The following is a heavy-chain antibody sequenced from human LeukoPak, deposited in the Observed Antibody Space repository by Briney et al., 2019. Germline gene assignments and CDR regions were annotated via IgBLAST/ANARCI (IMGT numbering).Heavy chain of an antibody. CDR2: ISYDGSNK. CDR3: ASEGDMRFLSAFDY. Sequence: PGRSLRLSCAASGFTFSSYAMHWVRQAPGEGLEWVAVISYDGSNKYYADSVKGRFTISRDNSKNTLYLQMNSLRAEDTAVYYCASEGDMRFLSAFDYWGQGTLVTVSS. V-gene: IGHV3-30-3*01. D-gene: IGHD3-3*01. CDR1: GFTFSSYA. J-gene: IGHJ4*02.